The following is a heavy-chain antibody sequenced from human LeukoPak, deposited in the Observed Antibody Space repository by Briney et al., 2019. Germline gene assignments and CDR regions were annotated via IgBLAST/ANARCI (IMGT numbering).Heavy chain of an antibody. J-gene: IGHJ6*03. Sequence: GGSLRLSCAASGFTFSSYGMHRVRQAPGKGLEWVAFIRYDGSNKYYADSVKGRFTISRDNSKNTLYLQMNSLRAEDTAVYYCAKDGLWLVRSYYYYYMDVWGKGTTVTVSS. D-gene: IGHD6-19*01. V-gene: IGHV3-30*02. CDR2: IRYDGSNK. CDR1: GFTFSSYG. CDR3: AKDGLWLVRSYYYYYMDV.